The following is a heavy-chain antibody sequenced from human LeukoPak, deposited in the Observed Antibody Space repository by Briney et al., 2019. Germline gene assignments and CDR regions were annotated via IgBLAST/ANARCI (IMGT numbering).Heavy chain of an antibody. V-gene: IGHV4-4*07. CDR3: ARDRVTYSGSHLFDP. D-gene: IGHD1-26*01. Sequence: SETLSLTCTVSGGSISSYYWSWIRQPAGKGLEWIGRIYTSGSTNYNPSLKSRVTMSVDASKNQFSPKLSSVTAADTAVYYCARDRVTYSGSHLFDPWGQGTLVTVSS. J-gene: IGHJ5*02. CDR2: IYTSGST. CDR1: GGSISSYY.